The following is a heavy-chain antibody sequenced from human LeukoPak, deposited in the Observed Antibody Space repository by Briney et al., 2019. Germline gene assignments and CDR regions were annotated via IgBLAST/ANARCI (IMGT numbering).Heavy chain of an antibody. CDR3: VCGIGVAAAGDY. D-gene: IGHD6-13*01. CDR1: GGSITHYY. CDR2: IHNSGNT. V-gene: IGHV4-59*08. J-gene: IGHJ4*02. Sequence: SETLSLTCTVSGGSITHYYWSWMRQPPGKGLEWIAYIHNSGNTNYNPSLQSRVTISADTSKNQFSLKLSSVTAADTAVYYCVCGIGVAAAGDYWGQGTLVTVSS.